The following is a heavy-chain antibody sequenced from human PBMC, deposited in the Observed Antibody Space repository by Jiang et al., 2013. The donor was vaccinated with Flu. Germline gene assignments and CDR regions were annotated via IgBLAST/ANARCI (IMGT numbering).Heavy chain of an antibody. Sequence: GAEVKKPGASVKVSCKASGYTFTGLYMHWVRQAPGQGLEWMGWINPNSGDTDYAQKFQGRVTMTRDTSINTAYMVLTRLQSDDTAIYYCARDSAAAIDHWGQGTLVTVSS. CDR1: GYTFTGLY. J-gene: IGHJ4*02. CDR3: ARDSAAAIDH. V-gene: IGHV1-2*02. D-gene: IGHD2-2*01. CDR2: INPNSGDT.